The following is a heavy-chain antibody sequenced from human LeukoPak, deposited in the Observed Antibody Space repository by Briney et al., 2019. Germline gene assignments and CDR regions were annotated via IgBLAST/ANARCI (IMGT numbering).Heavy chain of an antibody. D-gene: IGHD6-25*01. V-gene: IGHV1-2*06. CDR1: GCTFTGYY. CDR2: INPNSGGT. Sequence: ASVKVSCKASGCTFTGYYMHWVRQAPGQGLEWMGRINPNSGGTNYAQKFQGRVTMTRDTSISTAYMELSRLRSDDTAVYYCARAATRGGEDYYYMDVWGKGTTVTVSS. CDR3: ARAATRGGEDYYYMDV. J-gene: IGHJ6*03.